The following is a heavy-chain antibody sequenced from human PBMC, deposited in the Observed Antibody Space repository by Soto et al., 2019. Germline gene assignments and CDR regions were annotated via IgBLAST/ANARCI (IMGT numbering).Heavy chain of an antibody. J-gene: IGHJ6*02. Sequence: QVQLQQWGAGLLKPSETLSLTCAVYGGSFSGYYWSWIRQPPGKGLEWIGEINHSGSTNYNPSLKSRVTISVDTSKNQFSLKLSSGTAADTAVYYCARGKGIAAAGTFYYYYGMDVWGQGTTVTVSS. CDR2: INHSGST. D-gene: IGHD6-13*01. V-gene: IGHV4-34*01. CDR3: ARGKGIAAAGTFYYYYGMDV. CDR1: GGSFSGYY.